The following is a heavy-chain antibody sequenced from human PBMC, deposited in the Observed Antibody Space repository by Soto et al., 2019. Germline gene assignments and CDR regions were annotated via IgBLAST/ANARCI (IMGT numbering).Heavy chain of an antibody. J-gene: IGHJ4*02. D-gene: IGHD3-10*01. CDR2: LYSGGTT. V-gene: IGHV3-53*01. CDR3: ARGLYDSGSFYCDF. Sequence: EVQLVESGGGLIQPGGSLRLSCAASGFNFIRKYMIWVRQAPGKGLEWVSILYSGGTTYYADSVKGRFTISRDTSENTLYLQMSSLRAEDTAVEYCARGLYDSGSFYCDFWGQGTLVTVSS. CDR1: GFNFIRKY.